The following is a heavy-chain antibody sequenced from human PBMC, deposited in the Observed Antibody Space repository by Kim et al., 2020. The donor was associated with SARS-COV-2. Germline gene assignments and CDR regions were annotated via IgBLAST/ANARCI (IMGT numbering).Heavy chain of an antibody. CDR1: CFIFTTDR. J-gene: IGHJ4*02. D-gene: IGHD2-15*01. CDR2: IKEDGTEK. CDR3: ARDRRYSLDY. Sequence: GGSLRLSCVVSCFIFTTDRMSWVRQATGAGLEWVATIKEDGTEKYYGYSVAGRFTISRDNAKNSLFLQLTSMSAEDTAVYYCARDRRYSLDYWGQGTLVPVSS. V-gene: IGHV3-7*01.